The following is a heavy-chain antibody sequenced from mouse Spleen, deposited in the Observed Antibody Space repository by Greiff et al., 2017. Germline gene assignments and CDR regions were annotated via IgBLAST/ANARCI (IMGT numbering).Heavy chain of an antibody. CDR1: GYTFTDHT. Sequence: VKLMESDAELVKPGASVKISCKVSGYTFTDHTIHWMKQRPEQGLEWIGYIYPRDGSTKYNEKFKGKATLTADKSSSTAYMQLNSLTSEDSAVYFCASVVRRGYYAMDYWGQGTSVTVSS. CDR2: IYPRDGST. V-gene: IGHV1-78*01. J-gene: IGHJ4*01. D-gene: IGHD2-14*01. CDR3: ASVVRRGYYAMDY.